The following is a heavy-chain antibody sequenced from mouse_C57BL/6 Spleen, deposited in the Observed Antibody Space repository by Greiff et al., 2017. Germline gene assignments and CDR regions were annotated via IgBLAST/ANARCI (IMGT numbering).Heavy chain of an antibody. D-gene: IGHD4-1*01. CDR3: AKEKAPQTGFAY. Sequence: QVQGVESGPGLVQPSQSLSITCTVSGFSLTSYGVHWVRQSPGKGLEWLGVIWRGGSTDYNAAFMSRLSITKDNSKSQVFFKMNSLQADDTAIYYCAKEKAPQTGFAYWGQGTLVTVSA. J-gene: IGHJ3*01. CDR1: GFSLTSYG. V-gene: IGHV2-5*01. CDR2: IWRGGST.